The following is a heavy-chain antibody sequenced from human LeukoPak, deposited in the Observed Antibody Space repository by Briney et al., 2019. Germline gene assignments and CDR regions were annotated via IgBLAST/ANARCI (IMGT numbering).Heavy chain of an antibody. CDR1: GYTFTGYY. D-gene: IGHD3-22*01. V-gene: IGHV1-2*02. CDR3: ARTYYYDSSGYRYRGAFDI. J-gene: IGHJ3*02. Sequence: GASVKVSCKASGYTFTGYYMHWVRQAPGQGLEWMGWINPNSGGTNYVQKFQGRVTMTRDTSISTAYMELSRLRSDDTAVYYCARTYYYDSSGYRYRGAFDIWGQGTMVTVSS. CDR2: INPNSGGT.